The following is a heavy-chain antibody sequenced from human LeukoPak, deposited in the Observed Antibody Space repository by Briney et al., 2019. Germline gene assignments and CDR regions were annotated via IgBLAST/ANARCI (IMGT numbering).Heavy chain of an antibody. CDR1: SASVLSTTFY. Sequence: SETLSLTCTVSSASVLSTTFYWGWIRQAPGREPQWIATLFNTRNNWYNPSLQSRVTLSVDTSKNQFSLKLSSVTAADTAVYYCVRLASGLIDYWGQGTLVTVSS. CDR2: LFNTRNN. V-gene: IGHV4-39*01. D-gene: IGHD6-19*01. J-gene: IGHJ4*02. CDR3: VRLASGLIDY.